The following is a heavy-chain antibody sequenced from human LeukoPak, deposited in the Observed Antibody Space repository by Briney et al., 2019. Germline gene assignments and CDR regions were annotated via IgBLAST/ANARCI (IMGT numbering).Heavy chain of an antibody. D-gene: IGHD6-13*01. J-gene: IGHJ5*01. CDR2: ISGSGTNT. CDR1: GFTFSSYA. Sequence: GGSLRLSCAASGFTFSSYAMSWVRQAPGKGLEWVSSISGSGTNTDYADSVKGRFTISRDNSKNTVNVQMNSLRAEDTAVYYCAKATSPVHSRNWFDSWGQGTLVTVSS. CDR3: AKATSPVHSRNWFDS. V-gene: IGHV3-23*01.